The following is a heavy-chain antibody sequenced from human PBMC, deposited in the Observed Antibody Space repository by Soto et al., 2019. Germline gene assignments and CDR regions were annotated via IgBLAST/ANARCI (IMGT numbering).Heavy chain of an antibody. J-gene: IGHJ4*02. D-gene: IGHD3-22*01. CDR1: GYTFTGYY. Sequence: GASVKVSCKASGYTFTGYYMHWVRQAPGQGLEWMGWINPNSGGTNYAQKFQGRVTMARDTSISTAYMELSRLRSDDTPVYYCASNYYDSSGPWFDYWGQGTLVTVSS. CDR2: INPNSGGT. V-gene: IGHV1-2*02. CDR3: ASNYYDSSGPWFDY.